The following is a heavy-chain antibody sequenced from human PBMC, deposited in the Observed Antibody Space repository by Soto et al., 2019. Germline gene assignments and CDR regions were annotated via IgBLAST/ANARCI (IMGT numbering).Heavy chain of an antibody. V-gene: IGHV3-23*01. CDR3: AKVTKRAAAGRYEYYKYGMDV. D-gene: IGHD6-13*01. CDR2: ISGSGGSS. CDR1: GFAFSTYG. Sequence: HLLQSGGALEHPGGSLRLSCTASGFAFSTYGMTWVRQAPGKGLEWVSVISGSGGSSYYAASVKGRFTISRDNSKNTLFLQMNGLRAEDTAVYYCAKVTKRAAAGRYEYYKYGMDVW. J-gene: IGHJ6*01.